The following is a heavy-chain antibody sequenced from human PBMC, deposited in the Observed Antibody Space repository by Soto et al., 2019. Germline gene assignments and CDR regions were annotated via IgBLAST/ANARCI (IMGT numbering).Heavy chain of an antibody. V-gene: IGHV3-23*01. Sequence: GGSLRLSCAASGFTFSSSSMSWVRRAPGKGLEWVSAISGSGASPSYADSVQGRFTISRDNPKRTLYLQMNNLRAEDTAVYYCAKAGCSTTNCYVPDYWGQGTLVTVSS. CDR1: GFTFSSSS. D-gene: IGHD2-2*01. J-gene: IGHJ4*02. CDR3: AKAGCSTTNCYVPDY. CDR2: ISGSGASP.